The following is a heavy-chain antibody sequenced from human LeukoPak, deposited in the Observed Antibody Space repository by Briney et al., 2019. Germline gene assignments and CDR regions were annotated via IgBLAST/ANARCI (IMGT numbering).Heavy chain of an antibody. V-gene: IGHV1-2*04. J-gene: IGHJ3*02. CDR2: INPNSGGT. CDR1: GYTFTAYY. CDR3: AREGPVERYFDWLSLRGDAFDI. Sequence: ASVTVSFKASGYTFTAYYMHWVRQAPGQGREGMGWINPNSGGTNYSQKFQGWVTMTRDTSISTAYMELSRLRSDDTAVYYCAREGPVERYFDWLSLRGDAFDIWGQGTMVTVSS. D-gene: IGHD3-9*01.